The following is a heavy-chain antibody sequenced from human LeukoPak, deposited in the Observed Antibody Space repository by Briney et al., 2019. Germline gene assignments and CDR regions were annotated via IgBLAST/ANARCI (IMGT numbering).Heavy chain of an antibody. CDR3: ARLGSYGYGWFDP. CDR1: GGSFSGYY. D-gene: IGHD5-18*01. CDR2: INHSGST. Sequence: SETLSLTCAVYGGSFSGYYWSWIRQPPGKGLEWIGEINHSGSTNYNPSLKSRVTISVDTSKNQFSLKLSSVTAADTAVYYCARLGSYGYGWFDPWGQGTLVTVSS. J-gene: IGHJ5*02. V-gene: IGHV4-34*01.